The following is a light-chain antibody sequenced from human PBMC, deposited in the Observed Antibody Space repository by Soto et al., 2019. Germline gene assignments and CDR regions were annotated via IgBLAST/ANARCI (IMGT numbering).Light chain of an antibody. CDR2: DVS. CDR1: SSDVGGYNY. J-gene: IGLJ1*01. CDR3: SSYTSSSTPYV. V-gene: IGLV2-14*01. Sequence: QSALTQPASVSGSPGQSITISCTGTSSDVGGYNYVSWYQQHPGKAPKLMIYDVSNWSSGVSARFSGSKSGNTASLTISGLQADDEADYYCSSYTSSSTPYVFGTGTKVTVL.